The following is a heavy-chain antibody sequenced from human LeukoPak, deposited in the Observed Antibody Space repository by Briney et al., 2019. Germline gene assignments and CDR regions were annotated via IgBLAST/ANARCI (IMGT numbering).Heavy chain of an antibody. J-gene: IGHJ4*02. CDR2: FYTSGST. D-gene: IGHD6-13*01. CDR3: ARGSSSWYDPFDY. V-gene: IGHV4-4*07. CDR1: GDSISNYY. Sequence: PSETLSLTCTVSGDSISNYYYNWIRQPAGKGLEWIGRFYTSGSTNYNPSLKSRVTMSVDTSKNQFSLKLSSVTAADTAVYYCARGSSSWYDPFDYWGQGTLVTVSS.